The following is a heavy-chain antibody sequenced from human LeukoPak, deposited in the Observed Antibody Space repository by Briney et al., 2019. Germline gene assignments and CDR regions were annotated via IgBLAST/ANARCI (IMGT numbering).Heavy chain of an antibody. Sequence: SETMSLTCAVYGGSFSGYYWRWIRQPGGKGVEWKGEINDRGSTNYNPSFKRRVTISVDKSKKQSTLKRGCVTAADTAVYYCTRGHPYVWGSYLLLLAFDIWGGGTMVTVSS. CDR1: GGSFSGYY. CDR2: INDRGST. V-gene: IGHV4-34*01. J-gene: IGHJ3*02. CDR3: TRGHPYVWGSYLLLLAFDI. D-gene: IGHD3-16*02.